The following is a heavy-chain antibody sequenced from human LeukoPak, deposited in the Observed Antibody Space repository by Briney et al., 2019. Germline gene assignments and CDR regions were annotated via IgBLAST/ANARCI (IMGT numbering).Heavy chain of an antibody. Sequence: ASVKVSCKASGYTFTNYGISWVRQAPGQGLEWMGWISTYNGNTNYAQNLQGRVTVTTDTSTGTAYMELRSLRSDDTAVYYCARDYGDSRFDYWGQGTLVTVSS. CDR1: GYTFTNYG. D-gene: IGHD4-17*01. J-gene: IGHJ4*02. CDR2: ISTYNGNT. CDR3: ARDYGDSRFDY. V-gene: IGHV1-18*01.